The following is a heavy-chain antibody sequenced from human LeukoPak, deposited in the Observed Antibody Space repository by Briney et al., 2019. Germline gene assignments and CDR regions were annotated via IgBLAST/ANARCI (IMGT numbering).Heavy chain of an antibody. Sequence: GGSLRLSCAASGFTFSSYWMHWVRQAPGKGLVWVSRINGDGSSTSYADSVKGRFTISRDNAKNTLYLQMNSLRAEDTAVYYCARGLYYYGSGSYYSIGFFVYWGLGTLVTVSS. D-gene: IGHD3-10*01. CDR1: GFTFSSYW. J-gene: IGHJ4*02. CDR3: ARGLYYYGSGSYYSIGFFVY. CDR2: INGDGSST. V-gene: IGHV3-74*01.